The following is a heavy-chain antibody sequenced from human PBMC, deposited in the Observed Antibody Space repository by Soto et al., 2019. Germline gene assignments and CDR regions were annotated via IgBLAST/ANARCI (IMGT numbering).Heavy chain of an antibody. Sequence: SETLSLTCAVSGYSISSGYYWGCIRQPPGKGLEWIGSISHSASTYYNPSLRSRVTTSVDTSKNQFSLKLSSVTAADTAVYYCERVNRGRFNWIDPWGQGTLVTV. V-gene: IGHV4-38-2*01. J-gene: IGHJ5*02. D-gene: IGHD1-26*01. CDR3: ERVNRGRFNWIDP. CDR1: GYSISSGYY. CDR2: ISHSAST.